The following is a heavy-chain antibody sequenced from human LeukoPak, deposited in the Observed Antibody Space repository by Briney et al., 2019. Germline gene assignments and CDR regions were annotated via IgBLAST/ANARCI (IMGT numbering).Heavy chain of an antibody. V-gene: IGHV3-23*01. CDR1: RFTFSSYA. J-gene: IGHJ4*02. CDR2: ISGSGGSI. D-gene: IGHD1-26*01. CDR3: AKVWGSYSTGYFDY. Sequence: GGSLRLSCAASRFTFSSYAMNWVRQAPGKGLEWVSAISGSGGSIYYTDSVEGRFTISRDNSKNTLFLQMNSLRAEDTAVYYCAKVWGSYSTGYFDYWGQGTLVTASS.